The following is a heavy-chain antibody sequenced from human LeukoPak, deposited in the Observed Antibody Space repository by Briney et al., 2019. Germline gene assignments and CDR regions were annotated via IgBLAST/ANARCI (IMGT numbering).Heavy chain of an antibody. CDR1: GGSFSVYY. CDR2: INHSGST. Sequence: SETLSLTCAVYGGSFSVYYWSWIRQPPGKGLEWIGEINHSGSTSYNPSLKSRVTISVDTSKNQFSLKLSSVTAADTAVYYCARTRVVVVVATINDAFDIWGQGAMVTVSS. D-gene: IGHD2-15*01. CDR3: ARTRVVVVVATINDAFDI. J-gene: IGHJ3*02. V-gene: IGHV4-34*01.